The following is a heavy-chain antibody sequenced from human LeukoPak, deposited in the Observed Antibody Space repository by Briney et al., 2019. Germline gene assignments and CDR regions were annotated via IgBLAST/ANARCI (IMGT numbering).Heavy chain of an antibody. D-gene: IGHD2-8*01. CDR1: GFTFSVAW. CDR2: IKSKADGGTT. Sequence: GGSLRLSCAASGFTFSVAWMSWARQAPGKGLEWVGRIKSKADGGTTDCAAPVKGRFTISRDDSKNTLYLQMNSLKTKDTAVYYCAVNDPRPDHWGQGTLVTVSS. V-gene: IGHV3-15*01. CDR3: AVNDPRPDH. J-gene: IGHJ4*02.